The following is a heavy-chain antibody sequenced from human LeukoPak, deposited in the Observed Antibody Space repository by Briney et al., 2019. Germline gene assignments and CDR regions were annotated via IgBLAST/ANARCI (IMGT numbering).Heavy chain of an antibody. D-gene: IGHD1-26*01. CDR2: ITWNSGDI. Sequence: PGRSLRLSCAASGFTFGDYTMHWVRQAPGKGLKWVSSITWNSGDIGYVDSVKGRFTISRDNAKNSLYLQMNSLRTEDTALYYCARDIRKWELSYYFDYWGRGTLVTVSS. J-gene: IGHJ4*02. CDR1: GFTFGDYT. V-gene: IGHV3-9*01. CDR3: ARDIRKWELSYYFDY.